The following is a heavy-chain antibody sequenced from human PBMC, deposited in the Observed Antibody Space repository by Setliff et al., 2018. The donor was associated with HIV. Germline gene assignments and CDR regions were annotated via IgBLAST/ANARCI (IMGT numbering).Heavy chain of an antibody. V-gene: IGHV3-74*01. CDR2: INVDGSSI. CDR3: ARLPQDVRSSIDF. CDR1: RFTLSSYW. J-gene: IGHJ4*02. Sequence: GGSLRLSCAASRFTLSSYWMSWVRQAPGQGLVWVSRINVDGSSISYADSVKGRFTISRDNAKNTLFLQMNSLRAEDTAVYYCARLPQDVRSSIDFWGQGTLVTASS. D-gene: IGHD6-6*01.